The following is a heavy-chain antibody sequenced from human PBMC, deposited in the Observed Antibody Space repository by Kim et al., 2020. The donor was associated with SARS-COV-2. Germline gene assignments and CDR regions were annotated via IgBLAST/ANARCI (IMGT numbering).Heavy chain of an antibody. CDR3: AKSPGFGSGSV. CDR2: IRSSGDGT. V-gene: IGHV3-23*01. Sequence: GGSLRLSCAASGFTFSNYAMSWVRQVPGMGLEWVSSIRSSGDGTYYADSVRGRFTISRDNSKNTLYLQMNSLRAEDTALYYCAKSPGFGSGSVWGQGTLVTVSS. D-gene: IGHD3-10*01. J-gene: IGHJ4*02. CDR1: GFTFSNYA.